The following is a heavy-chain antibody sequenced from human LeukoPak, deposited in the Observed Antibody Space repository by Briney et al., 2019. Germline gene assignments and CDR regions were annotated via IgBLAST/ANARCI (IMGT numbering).Heavy chain of an antibody. D-gene: IGHD4-17*01. Sequence: SETLSLTCTVSGGSISSYYWSWIRQPPGKGLEWIGYIYYSGSTNYNPSLKSRVTISVDTSKNQFSLKLSSVTAADTAVYYCAGEGDGDYYYGMDVWGQGTTVTVSS. V-gene: IGHV4-59*01. J-gene: IGHJ6*02. CDR2: IYYSGST. CDR3: AGEGDGDYYYGMDV. CDR1: GGSISSYY.